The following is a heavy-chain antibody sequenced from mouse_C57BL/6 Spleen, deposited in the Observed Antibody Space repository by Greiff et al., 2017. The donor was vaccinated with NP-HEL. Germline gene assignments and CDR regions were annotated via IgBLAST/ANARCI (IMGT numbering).Heavy chain of an antibody. CDR3: ARGRYFDV. Sequence: EVQGVESGGGLVKPGGSLKLSCAASGFTFSDYGMHWVRQAPEKGLEWVAYISSGSSTIYYADTVKGRFTISRDNAKNTLFLQMTSQRSEDTAVYYCARGRYFDVWGTGTTVTVSS. V-gene: IGHV5-17*01. CDR1: GFTFSDYG. J-gene: IGHJ1*03. CDR2: ISSGSSTI.